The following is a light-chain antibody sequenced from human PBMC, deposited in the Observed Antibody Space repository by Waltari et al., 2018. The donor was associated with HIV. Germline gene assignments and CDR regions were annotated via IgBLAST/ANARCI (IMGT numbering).Light chain of an antibody. V-gene: IGLV2-14*01. CDR1: SSDVGGYNY. Sequence: QSALTQPASVSGSPGQSITICCTGTSSDVGGYNYVSWYQQHPGKAPKLMIYEISNRPSGVSNRFSGSKSGNTASLTISGLQAEDEADYYCSSYTRSNKVFGTGTKVTVL. CDR2: EIS. CDR3: SSYTRSNKV. J-gene: IGLJ1*01.